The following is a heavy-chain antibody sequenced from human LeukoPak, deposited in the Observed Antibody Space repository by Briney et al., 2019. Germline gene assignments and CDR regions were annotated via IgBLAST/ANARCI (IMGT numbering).Heavy chain of an antibody. CDR3: ARRRAEGGSTGLYNWFDP. J-gene: IGHJ5*02. Sequence: SETLSLTCTVSGDSINDYYCAWIRQPPWNGLEWLGYIYFTGSTRYNPSLESRVTISVDTSKYQFSLKLSSVTAADTAVYYCARRRAEGGSTGLYNWFDPWGQGTLVTVSS. CDR1: GDSINDYY. V-gene: IGHV4-59*08. CDR2: IYFTGST. D-gene: IGHD6-13*01.